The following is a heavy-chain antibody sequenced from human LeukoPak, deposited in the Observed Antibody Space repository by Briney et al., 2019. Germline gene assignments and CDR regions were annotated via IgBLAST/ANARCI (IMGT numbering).Heavy chain of an antibody. J-gene: IGHJ4*02. D-gene: IGHD3-22*01. CDR3: ARLQRGYFYDY. Sequence: ASETLSLTCTVSGGSISSYYWSWIRQPPGKGLEWVGYIYYSGSTNYNPSLKSRVTISVDTSKNQFSLKLSSVTAADTAVYYCARLQRGYFYDYWGQGTLVTVSS. CDR2: IYYSGST. V-gene: IGHV4-59*08. CDR1: GGSISSYY.